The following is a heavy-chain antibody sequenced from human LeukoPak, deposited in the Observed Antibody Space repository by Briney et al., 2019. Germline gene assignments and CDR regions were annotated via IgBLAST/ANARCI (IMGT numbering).Heavy chain of an antibody. CDR2: IYYSGST. J-gene: IGHJ6*02. CDR1: GGSISSGDYY. Sequence: PSETLSLTCTVSGGSISSGDYYWSWIRQPPGKGLEWIGYIYYSGSTYYNPSLKSRVTISVDPSKNQFSLQLSSVTAADTAVYYCASYGDYYGMDVWGQGTTVTVSS. CDR3: ASYGDYYGMDV. V-gene: IGHV4-30-4*01. D-gene: IGHD3-10*01.